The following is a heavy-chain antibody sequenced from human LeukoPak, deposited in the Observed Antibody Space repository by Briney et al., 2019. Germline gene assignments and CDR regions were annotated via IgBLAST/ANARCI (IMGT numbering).Heavy chain of an antibody. Sequence: ASVKVSCKASGYTFTSYDINWVRQATGQGLEWMGWMNPNSGNTGYAQKLQGRVTMTTDTSTSTAYMELRSLRSDDTAVYYCARLIRSVEDDYWGQGTLVTVSS. V-gene: IGHV1-8*01. CDR1: GYTFTSYD. CDR2: MNPNSGNT. CDR3: ARLIRSVEDDY. J-gene: IGHJ4*02. D-gene: IGHD3-16*01.